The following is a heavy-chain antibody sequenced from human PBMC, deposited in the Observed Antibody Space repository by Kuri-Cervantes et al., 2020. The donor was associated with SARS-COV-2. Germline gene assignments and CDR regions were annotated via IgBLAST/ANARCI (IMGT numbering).Heavy chain of an antibody. Sequence: ASVKVSCKASGYTFTSYAMHWVRQAPGQRLEWMGWINAGNGNTKYSQKFQGRVTITRDTSASTAYMELRSVSSDDTAVYYCARVSVVPGTIFRVRGGMDVWGQGTTVTVSS. CDR1: GYTFTSYA. CDR2: INAGNGNT. CDR3: ARVSVVPGTIFRVRGGMDV. V-gene: IGHV1-3*01. D-gene: IGHD2-2*02. J-gene: IGHJ6*02.